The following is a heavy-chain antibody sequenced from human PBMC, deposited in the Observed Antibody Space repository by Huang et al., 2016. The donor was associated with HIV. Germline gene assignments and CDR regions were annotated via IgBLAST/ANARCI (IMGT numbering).Heavy chain of an antibody. V-gene: IGHV4-34*01. CDR1: RGSLSGYY. J-gene: IGHJ5*02. D-gene: IGHD3-16*01. Sequence: QVQLYQWGAGLLRPSETLSLTCAVYRGSLSGYYWIWIRQSPEKGLEWIGEINYSGTINYNPALKGRVTISVDTSKKQLSLKLKSVTAADTAVYYCAREVMTSFGGPFDPWGQGTLVAVSS. CDR3: AREVMTSFGGPFDP. CDR2: INYSGTI.